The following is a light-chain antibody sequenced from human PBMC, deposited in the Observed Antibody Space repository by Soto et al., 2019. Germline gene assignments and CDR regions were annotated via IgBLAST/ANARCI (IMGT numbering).Light chain of an antibody. CDR1: QSVSSN. Sequence: EIVMTQSPATLSVSPGERATLSCRASQSVSSNLAWYQQKPGQAPRLLISVASTRATGFPARFSGRGSGTDFTLTISSLQSADFAVYSSQQYNNWPLTFGQGTQVEMK. J-gene: IGKJ1*01. CDR2: VAS. V-gene: IGKV3-15*01. CDR3: QQYNNWPLT.